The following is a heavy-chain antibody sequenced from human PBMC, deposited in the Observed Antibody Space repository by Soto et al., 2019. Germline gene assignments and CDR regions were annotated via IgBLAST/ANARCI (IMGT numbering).Heavy chain of an antibody. Sequence: QAGGSLRLSCAASGFTFKSWALRWVRQAPGKGLEWVSGISGGGEKIYYADSVKGRFTISRDNSKNTVSLQMNSLRVEDTALNYLAKCDCGGDWGVYHYGHWDQGCQVTVSS. CDR3: AKCDCGGDWGVYHYGH. V-gene: IGHV3-23*01. D-gene: IGHD2-21*02. J-gene: IGHJ4*02. CDR1: GFTFKSWA. CDR2: ISGGGEKI.